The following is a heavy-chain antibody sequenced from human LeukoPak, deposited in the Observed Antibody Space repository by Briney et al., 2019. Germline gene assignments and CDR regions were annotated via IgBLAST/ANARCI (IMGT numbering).Heavy chain of an antibody. V-gene: IGHV4-39*01. CDR1: GGSISSSSYY. CDR3: TSEISSASNY. J-gene: IGHJ4*02. D-gene: IGHD6-6*01. Sequence: SETLSLTCTVSGGSISSSSYYWGWIRQPPGEGLEWIGSIYYTGSTYYSPSLKSRVTISADTSKHEFSLKLSSVTAADTAVYYCTSEISSASNYWGQGTLVTVSS. CDR2: IYYTGST.